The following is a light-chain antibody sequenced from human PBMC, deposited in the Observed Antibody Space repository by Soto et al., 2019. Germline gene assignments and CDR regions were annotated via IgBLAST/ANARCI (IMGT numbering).Light chain of an antibody. J-gene: IGKJ2*02. CDR3: QQYNNWPPWT. CDR1: RSVSSN. CDR2: GAS. Sequence: EIVMTQSPATLSVSPGERATLSCRASRSVSSNLAWYQRKPGQAPRLLIYGASTRATGIPARFSGSRSGTEFTLTISSLQSEDFAVYYCQQYNNWPPWTFGQGTKLEIK. V-gene: IGKV3-15*01.